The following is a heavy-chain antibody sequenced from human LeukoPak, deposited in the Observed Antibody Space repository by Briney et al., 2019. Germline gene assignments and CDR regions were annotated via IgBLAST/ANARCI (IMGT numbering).Heavy chain of an antibody. J-gene: IGHJ4*02. CDR2: ISWNGGII. V-gene: IGHV3-9*01. CDR3: AKGGLRLYFGQFHY. Sequence: GGSLRLSCAASGCTFENYAMHWVRKVPGKGLEWVSGISWNGGIIRYADSLKGRFTISRDSAKNSLYLQMNSLRVEDTALYYCAKGGLRLYFGQFHYWGQGTLVTVSS. D-gene: IGHD3-10*01. CDR1: GCTFENYA.